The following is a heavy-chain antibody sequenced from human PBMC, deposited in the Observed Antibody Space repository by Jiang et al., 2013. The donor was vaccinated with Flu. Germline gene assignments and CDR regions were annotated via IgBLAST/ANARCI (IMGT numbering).Heavy chain of an antibody. J-gene: IGHJ4*02. CDR3: ATLRGSTYDTYLMDF. V-gene: IGHV3-30*02. Sequence: QLLESGGGVVQPGGSLRLSCGASGFTFNYYAMHWVRQAPGKGLEWVARIRHDGSNKYYADSVKGRFSVSRDNSKNTLYLEMNSLSAEDTAVYYCATLRGSTYDTYLMDFWGQGTLVSVSS. CDR2: IRHDGSNK. CDR1: GFTFNYYA. D-gene: IGHD2-2*01.